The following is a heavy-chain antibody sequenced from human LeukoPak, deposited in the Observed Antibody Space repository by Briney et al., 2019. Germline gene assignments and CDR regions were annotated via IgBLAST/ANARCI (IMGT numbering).Heavy chain of an antibody. D-gene: IGHD6-13*01. Sequence: ASVKVSCKASGYTLTELSMHWVRQAPGKGLEWMGGFDPEDGETIYAQKFQGRVTMTEDTSTDTAYMELSSLRSEDTAVYYCATDSQYSSSSFDYWGQGTLVTVSS. CDR2: FDPEDGET. V-gene: IGHV1-24*01. J-gene: IGHJ4*02. CDR1: GYTLTELS. CDR3: ATDSQYSSSSFDY.